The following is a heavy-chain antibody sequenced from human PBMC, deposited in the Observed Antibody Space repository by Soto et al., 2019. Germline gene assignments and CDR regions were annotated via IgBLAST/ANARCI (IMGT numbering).Heavy chain of an antibody. CDR2: ISGDGSST. J-gene: IGHJ4*02. D-gene: IGHD1-26*01. V-gene: IGHV3-74*01. CDR3: ARGGMEPVDY. CDR1: GFTFSTYW. Sequence: VQLVESGGGLVQPGGSPRLSCAASGFTFSTYWMHWVRQAPGKGLVWVSRISGDGSSTSYADSVKGRFTISRDNAKNTLYLQMNSLTAEDTAVYYCARGGMEPVDYWGQGTLVTVSS.